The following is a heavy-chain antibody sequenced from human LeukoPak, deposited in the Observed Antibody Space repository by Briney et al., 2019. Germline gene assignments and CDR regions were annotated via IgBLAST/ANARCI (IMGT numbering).Heavy chain of an antibody. J-gene: IGHJ4*02. D-gene: IGHD6-13*01. Sequence: SETLSLTCTVSGGSISSYYWSWIREPAGKGVEWIGRIYTSGSSNYNPSLKSRVTMSVDTSKNQFSLKLSSVTAADTAVYYCARDPYSSSCRWGQGTLVTVSS. CDR3: ARDPYSSSCR. CDR2: IYTSGSS. V-gene: IGHV4-4*07. CDR1: GGSISSYY.